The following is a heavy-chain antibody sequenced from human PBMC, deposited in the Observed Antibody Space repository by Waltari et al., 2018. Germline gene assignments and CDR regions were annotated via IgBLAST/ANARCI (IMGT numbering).Heavy chain of an antibody. CDR1: GGSFTGHY. V-gene: IGHV4-34*01. D-gene: IGHD6-19*01. CDR2: VNQSGHT. J-gene: IGHJ6*02. CDR3: ARGRGWEDLVAGDYYYGMDV. Sequence: QLHLQQWGAGLLRPSETLSLTCGVDGGSFTGHYWSWIRQTPGKGLVWIGEVNQSGHTNYNPSLTSRVTISVDTSKSQFFLTLISVTAADTAVYYCARGRGWEDLVAGDYYYGMDVWGQGTTVTVSS.